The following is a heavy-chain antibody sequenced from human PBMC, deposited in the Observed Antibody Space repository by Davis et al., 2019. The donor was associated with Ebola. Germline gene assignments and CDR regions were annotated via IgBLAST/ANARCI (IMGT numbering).Heavy chain of an antibody. CDR3: AKGSDDYVGGIYSPSDY. D-gene: IGHD3-16*01. CDR1: GFTFSNYG. Sequence: GESLKISCGASGFTFSNYGMHWVRQAPGKGLEWVAVISYDGNNKNYADSVKGRFTIFRDNSKNTLYLQMNSLKAEDAAVYYCAKGSDDYVGGIYSPSDYWGQGTLVTVSS. CDR2: ISYDGNNK. V-gene: IGHV3-30*18. J-gene: IGHJ4*02.